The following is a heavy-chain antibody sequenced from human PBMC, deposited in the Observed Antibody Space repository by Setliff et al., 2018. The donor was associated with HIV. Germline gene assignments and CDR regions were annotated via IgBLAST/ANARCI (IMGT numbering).Heavy chain of an antibody. D-gene: IGHD2-15*01. CDR1: GGSVSTSSYS. J-gene: IGHJ5*02. Sequence: SETLSLTCTVSGGSVSTSSYSWGWIRQPPEKGLEWIGTIYHTGKTYYNSSLNSRVTIAVDTSKDQFSLNLSTVTAADTAVYYCARDRICSGGSCYVGWFDPWGQGTLVTVSS. CDR3: ARDRICSGGSCYVGWFDP. CDR2: IYHTGKT. V-gene: IGHV4-39*02.